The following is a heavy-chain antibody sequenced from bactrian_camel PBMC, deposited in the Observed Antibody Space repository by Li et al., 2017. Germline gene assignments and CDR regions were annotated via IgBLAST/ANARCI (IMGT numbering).Heavy chain of an antibody. CDR3: SAAWTSGHSILSRF. V-gene: IGHV3S40*01. CDR2: ISADGRTT. Sequence: PGKGLEWVSAISADGRTTYYPDSVKGRFTISRDNAKGTVYLEMNSLKPEDTAMYYCSAAWTSGHSILSRFWGQGTQVTVS. J-gene: IGHJ4*01. D-gene: IGHD1*01.